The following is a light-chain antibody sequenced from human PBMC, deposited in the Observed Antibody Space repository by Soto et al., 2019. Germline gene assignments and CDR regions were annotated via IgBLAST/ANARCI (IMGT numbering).Light chain of an antibody. J-gene: IGKJ2*01. Sequence: DIPMTQSPSSLSASVGDRVTITCRASQIIRTYLNWYQQKPGKAPKLLVHSASTLHSGVSSRFSGSGSGTNFTLTINNLQPEDYATYFCQQGYSTLPYTFGQGTKV. CDR1: QIIRTY. CDR3: QQGYSTLPYT. V-gene: IGKV1-39*01. CDR2: SAS.